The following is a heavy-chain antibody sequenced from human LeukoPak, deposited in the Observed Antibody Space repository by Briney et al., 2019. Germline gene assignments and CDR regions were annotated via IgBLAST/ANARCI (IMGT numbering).Heavy chain of an antibody. V-gene: IGHV3-21*01. Sequence: GGSLRLSSAASGFTFSSCSMNWVRQAPGKGLEWVSSISSSSSYIYYADSVKGRFTISRDNAKNSLYLQMNSLRAEDTAVYYCARDRAGSFDYWGQGTLVTVSS. J-gene: IGHJ4*02. CDR3: ARDRAGSFDY. CDR2: ISSSSSYI. CDR1: GFTFSSCS. D-gene: IGHD1-26*01.